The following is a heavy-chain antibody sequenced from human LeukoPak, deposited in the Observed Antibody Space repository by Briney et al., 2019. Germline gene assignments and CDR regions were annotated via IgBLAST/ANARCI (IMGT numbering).Heavy chain of an antibody. V-gene: IGHV4-4*02. CDR2: IYHTGRT. D-gene: IGHD5-24*01. CDR3: ARGTEADGTFMFDF. Sequence: SETLSLTCAVSGDSMTSNNWWSWVRQPPGKGLEWIGDIYHTGRTNYNPSLKSRVTIPVDKSKKQFSLKLDSVTAADTAVYYCARGTEADGTFMFDFWGQGTLVTVSS. J-gene: IGHJ4*02. CDR1: GDSMTSNNW.